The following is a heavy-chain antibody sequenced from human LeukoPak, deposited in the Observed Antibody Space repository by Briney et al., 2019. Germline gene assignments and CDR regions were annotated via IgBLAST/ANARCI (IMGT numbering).Heavy chain of an antibody. CDR3: ARGRRGYYYGSGSSHGSYYFDY. Sequence: KPSETLSLTCTVSGGSISSYYWSWIRQPPGKGLEWIGYIYYSGSTNYNPSLKSRVTISVDTSKNQFSLKLSSVTAADTAVYYCARGRRGYYYGSGSSHGSYYFDYWGQGTLVTVSS. CDR2: IYYSGST. J-gene: IGHJ4*02. CDR1: GGSISSYY. V-gene: IGHV4-59*01. D-gene: IGHD3-10*01.